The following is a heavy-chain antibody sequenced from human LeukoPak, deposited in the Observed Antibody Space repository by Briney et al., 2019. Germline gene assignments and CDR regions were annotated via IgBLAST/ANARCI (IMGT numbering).Heavy chain of an antibody. CDR2: ISWNSENI. CDR3: AKEGSVCTNGICRYFDY. D-gene: IGHD2-8*01. Sequence: GGSLRLSCAASGFTFSDYYMTWIRQAPGKGLEWVSSISWNSENIDYVDSVKGRFTISRDNAENSLYLQMNSLRAEDTAFYYCAKEGSVCTNGICRYFDYWGQGTLVTVSS. J-gene: IGHJ4*02. CDR1: GFTFSDYY. V-gene: IGHV3-9*01.